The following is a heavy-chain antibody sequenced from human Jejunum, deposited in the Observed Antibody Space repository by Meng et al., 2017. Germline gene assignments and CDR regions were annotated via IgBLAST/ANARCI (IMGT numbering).Heavy chain of an antibody. Sequence: QLQLQESGAGLVKASETLSLTCTVFGGSISGSYDYWGWIRQPPGKGLDWTGTISYSGSTYYNPSLTSRVTISMDTSKNQFSLKLSSVTAADTAVYYCARHFSGSGTWFFDSWGQGVLVTVSS. J-gene: IGHJ4*02. CDR2: ISYSGST. D-gene: IGHD3-10*01. CDR3: ARHFSGSGTWFFDS. V-gene: IGHV4-39*01. CDR1: GGSISGSYDY.